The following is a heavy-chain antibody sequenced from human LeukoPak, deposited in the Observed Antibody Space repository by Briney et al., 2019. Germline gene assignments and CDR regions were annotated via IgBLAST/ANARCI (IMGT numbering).Heavy chain of an antibody. CDR1: GFTFDDYA. CDR2: ISWNSGSI. CDR3: AKRLDLDY. J-gene: IGHJ4*02. D-gene: IGHD6-19*01. Sequence: GGSLRLSCAASGFTFDDYAMHWVRHAPGKGLEWVSGISWNSGSIGYADSVKGRFTISRDNAKNSLYLQMNSLRAEDTALYYCAKRLDLDYWGQGTLVTVSS. V-gene: IGHV3-9*01.